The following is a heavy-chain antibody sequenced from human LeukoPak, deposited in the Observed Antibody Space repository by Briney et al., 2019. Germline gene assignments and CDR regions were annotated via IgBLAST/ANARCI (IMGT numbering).Heavy chain of an antibody. CDR2: ISYDGSNK. V-gene: IGHV3-30*18. Sequence: GGSLRLSCAASGFTFSSYGMHWVRQAPGKGLEWVAVISYDGSNKYYADSVKGRFTISRDNSKNTLFLQMNSLRAEDTAVYYCAKSLRLGDGYWGQGTLVTVSS. CDR1: GFTFSSYG. CDR3: AKSLRLGDGY. J-gene: IGHJ4*02. D-gene: IGHD6-25*01.